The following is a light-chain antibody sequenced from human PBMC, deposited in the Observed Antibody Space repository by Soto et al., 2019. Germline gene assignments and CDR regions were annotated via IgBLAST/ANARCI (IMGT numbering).Light chain of an antibody. Sequence: DIQMTQSPSSLSASVGDRVTITCRASQSIGIYLHWYQQEPGKAPKLLIYAASTLQSGVPLRFSGSGSGTDFTLSIGSLQPEDFATYFCQQSYTTPFTFGPGTKVDI. CDR3: QQSYTTPFT. CDR1: QSIGIY. CDR2: AAS. J-gene: IGKJ3*01. V-gene: IGKV1-39*01.